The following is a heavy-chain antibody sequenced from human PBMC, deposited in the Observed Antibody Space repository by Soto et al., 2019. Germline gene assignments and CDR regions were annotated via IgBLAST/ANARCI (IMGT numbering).Heavy chain of an antibody. V-gene: IGHV1-69*02. D-gene: IGHD6-13*01. CDR3: ARDRDNSNWPNFDS. J-gene: IGHJ4*02. Sequence: QVQLVQSGSEVKKPGSSVRVSCKASGGTFSIYTISWVRQAPGQGLEWMGRVIPFLDITSYSQRFKGRVTINADKSTTTAYMERSSLRSEDTAVYYCARDRDNSNWPNFDSWGQGSLVTVSS. CDR2: VIPFLDIT. CDR1: GGTFSIYT.